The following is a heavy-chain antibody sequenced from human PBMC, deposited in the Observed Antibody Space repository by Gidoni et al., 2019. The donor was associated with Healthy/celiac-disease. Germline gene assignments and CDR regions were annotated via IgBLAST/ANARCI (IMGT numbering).Heavy chain of an antibody. V-gene: IGHV3-33*08. D-gene: IGHD1-26*01. Sequence: QVSLVESGGGVVQPGTSLSLSCAASEFTVSTYAMHWVRQAPGTGREGVAIIWYDESYQYYGDSGKGRFTISRDISWNTLYLQMNSLRAEDTAVYYCARGIMREDRYRDAWGKGTTVTVSS. CDR3: ARGIMREDRYRDA. CDR1: EFTVSTYA. J-gene: IGHJ6*03. CDR2: IWYDESYQ.